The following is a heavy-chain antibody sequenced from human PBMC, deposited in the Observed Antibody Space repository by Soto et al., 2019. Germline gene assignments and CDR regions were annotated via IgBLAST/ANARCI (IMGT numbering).Heavy chain of an antibody. CDR3: ARLGVGYSYGYYFDY. V-gene: IGHV3-33*01. CDR1: GFTFSSYG. J-gene: IGHJ4*02. Sequence: QVQLVESGGGVVQPGRSLRLSCAASGFTFSSYGMHWVRQAPGKGLEWVAVIWYDGSNKYYADSVKGRFTISRDNSKNTLYLQMNSLRAEDTAVYYCARLGVGYSYGYYFDYWGQGTLVTVSS. CDR2: IWYDGSNK. D-gene: IGHD5-18*01.